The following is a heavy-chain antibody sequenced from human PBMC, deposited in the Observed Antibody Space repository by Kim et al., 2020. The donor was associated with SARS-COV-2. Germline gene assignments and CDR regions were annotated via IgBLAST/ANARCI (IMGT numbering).Heavy chain of an antibody. D-gene: IGHD6-13*01. Sequence: LKSRVTISVDKSKNQFSLKLTSVTAADTAVYYCARIPCNGYSSSWCYFDYWGQGTLVTVSS. CDR3: ARIPCNGYSSSWCYFDY. J-gene: IGHJ4*02. V-gene: IGHV4-4*02.